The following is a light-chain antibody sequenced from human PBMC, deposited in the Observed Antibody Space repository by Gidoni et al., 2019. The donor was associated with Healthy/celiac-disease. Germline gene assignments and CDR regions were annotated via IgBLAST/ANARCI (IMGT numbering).Light chain of an antibody. CDR2: GAS. CDR1: QSVSSSY. J-gene: IGKJ2*01. V-gene: IGKV3-20*01. CDR3: QQYGSSPYT. Sequence: EIVLTQSPGTLSWSPGERATLSCMASQSVSSSYLAWYQQKPGQAPRLLIYGASSRATGLPDRFSGSGSGTDFTLTISRLDAEDFAVYYCQQYGSSPYTFGQGTKLEIK.